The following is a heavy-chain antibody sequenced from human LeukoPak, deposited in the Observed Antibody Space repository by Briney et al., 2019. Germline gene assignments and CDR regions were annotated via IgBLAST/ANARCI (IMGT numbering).Heavy chain of an antibody. D-gene: IGHD2-15*01. CDR3: ARGRRHCSGGSCYSLDY. CDR1: GFAFSSYA. CDR2: ISRRDDYT. V-gene: IGHV3-23*01. Sequence: GGSLRLSCAASGFAFSSYAMSWVRQPPGKGLEWVSVISRRDDYTYYADSVKGRFTISRDNSKNTLYLQMNSLRAEDTAVYYCARGRRHCSGGSCYSLDYWGQGTLVTVSS. J-gene: IGHJ4*02.